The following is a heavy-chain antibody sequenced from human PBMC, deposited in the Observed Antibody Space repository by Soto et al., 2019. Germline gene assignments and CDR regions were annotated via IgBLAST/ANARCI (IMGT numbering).Heavy chain of an antibody. CDR2: ISVSGDST. J-gene: IGHJ4*02. V-gene: IGHV3-23*01. CDR1: GFTFSSYA. D-gene: IGHD2-21*02. CDR3: AKIFRYGDPEY. Sequence: EVQLLESGGGLVQPGGSLRLPCAASGFTFSSYAMSWVRQAPGKGLEWVSGISVSGDSTYYAGSVKGRFTISRDNSKSTLYLQMNSLRAEDTAVYYCAKIFRYGDPEYWGQGALVTVSS.